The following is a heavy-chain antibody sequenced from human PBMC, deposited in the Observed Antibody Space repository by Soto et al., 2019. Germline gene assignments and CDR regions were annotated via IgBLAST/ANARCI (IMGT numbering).Heavy chain of an antibody. Sequence: QVHLVQSGAEVKKPGASVKVSCKASGYTFTSYGITWVRQAPGQGLEWMGWISAHNGNTDYAQKLQGRVIVTRDPSPSTAYLSLRSLISDDPAVYYCARGRYGDYWGQGALVTASS. CDR3: ARGRYGDY. CDR1: GYTFTSYG. D-gene: IGHD1-1*01. V-gene: IGHV1-18*01. CDR2: ISAHNGNT. J-gene: IGHJ4*02.